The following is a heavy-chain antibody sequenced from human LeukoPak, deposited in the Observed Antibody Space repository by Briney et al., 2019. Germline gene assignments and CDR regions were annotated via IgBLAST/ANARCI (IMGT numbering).Heavy chain of an antibody. D-gene: IGHD6-19*01. J-gene: IGHJ4*02. CDR2: IFHTGRT. CDR1: GGSISSSDW. V-gene: IGHV4-4*02. CDR3: ARQHSSGWYVFDY. Sequence: SGTLSLTCAVSGGSISSSDWWSWVRQPPGKGLEWVGEIFHTGRTNYNPSLKSRVTISVDKSKKQFSLKLSSVTAADTAVYYCARQHSSGWYVFDYWGQGTLVTVSS.